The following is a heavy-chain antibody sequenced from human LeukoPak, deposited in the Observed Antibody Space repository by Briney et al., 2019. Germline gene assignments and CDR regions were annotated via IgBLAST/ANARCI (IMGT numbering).Heavy chain of an antibody. CDR1: GYTFTSYA. V-gene: IGHV1-18*01. CDR2: ISAYNGNT. D-gene: IGHD2-21*01. CDR3: AESYSYYYGMDV. J-gene: IGHJ6*02. Sequence: ASVKVSCKASGYTFTSYAMNWVRQAPGQGLEWMGWISAYNGNTNYAQKLQGRVTMTTDTSTSTAYMELRSLRSDDTAVYYCAESYSYYYGMDVWGQGTTVTVSS.